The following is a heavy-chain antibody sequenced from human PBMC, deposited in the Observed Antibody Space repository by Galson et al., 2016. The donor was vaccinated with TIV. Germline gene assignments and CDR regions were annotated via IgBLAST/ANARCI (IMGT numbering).Heavy chain of an antibody. CDR1: GYSIIENNW. D-gene: IGHD5-12*01. J-gene: IGHJ3*02. CDR2: IHHNGGT. V-gene: IGHV4-28*01. Sequence: ETLSLTCAVSGYSIIENNWWGWIRQSPGKGLQWIGYIHHNGGTYSNSSLKSRLTMSVDTSKTQYFLQLTPVTTIDTAVYYCVRKATSVGYVFDIWGQGTMVTVSS. CDR3: VRKATSVGYVFDI.